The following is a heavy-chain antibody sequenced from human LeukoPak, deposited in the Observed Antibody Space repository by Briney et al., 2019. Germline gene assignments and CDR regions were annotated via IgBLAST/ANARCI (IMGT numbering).Heavy chain of an antibody. D-gene: IGHD1-26*01. J-gene: IGHJ4*02. CDR1: GGSISSYY. Sequence: SETLSLTCTVSGGSISSYYWSWIRQPPGKGLEWIGYIYYSGSTNYNPSLKSRVTISVDTSKYQFSLKLSSVTAADTAVYYCARLNSGSYSFDYWGQGTLVTVSS. CDR2: IYYSGST. V-gene: IGHV4-59*08. CDR3: ARLNSGSYSFDY.